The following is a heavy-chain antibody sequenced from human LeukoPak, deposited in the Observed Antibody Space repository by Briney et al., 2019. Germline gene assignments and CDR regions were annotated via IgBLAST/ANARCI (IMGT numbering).Heavy chain of an antibody. CDR1: GFTFNNYA. V-gene: IGHV3-33*06. Sequence: PGGSLRLSCVASGFTFNNYAMHWVRQAPGKGLEWLAIIWQDGDKKEYGDSVRGRFTVSRDNSKNTLYLQMNSLRADDTAFYYCAKDRGPDMAVVDLIDRWGQGTLVAVSS. CDR2: IWQDGDKK. J-gene: IGHJ5*02. D-gene: IGHD2-2*01. CDR3: AKDRGPDMAVVDLIDR.